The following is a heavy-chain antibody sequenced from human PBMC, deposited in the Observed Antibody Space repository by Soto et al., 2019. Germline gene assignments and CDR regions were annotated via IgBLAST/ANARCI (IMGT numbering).Heavy chain of an antibody. V-gene: IGHV3-30*03. CDR3: ARDRALLHTTSRGYCDY. J-gene: IGHJ4*02. Sequence: QVELVESGGGVVQPGRSLRLSCAASGFTFSSYGMHWVRQAPGKGLEWVAVISYDGNIKNYADSVKGRFTISRDNSQNTLYLQMNSLRAEGTAVFFCARDRALLHTTSRGYCDYWGQGTLVTVSS. CDR2: ISYDGNIK. D-gene: IGHD2-2*01. CDR1: GFTFSSYG.